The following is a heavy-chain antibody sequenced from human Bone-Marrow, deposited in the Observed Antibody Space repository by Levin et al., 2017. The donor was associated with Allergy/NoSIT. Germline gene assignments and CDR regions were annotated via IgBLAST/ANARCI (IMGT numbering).Heavy chain of an antibody. Sequence: PGGSLRLSCAASAFNFNTYWMGWVRQAPGRGLEWVAYIKPDGTLKHYLDSVLGRFTMSRDNAKDSVYLQMDSLRDEDTAIYYCARYGAPYAFDVWGQGTTVTVSS. CDR1: AFNFNTYW. CDR2: IKPDGTLK. D-gene: IGHD3-16*01. CDR3: ARYGAPYAFDV. J-gene: IGHJ6*02. V-gene: IGHV3-7*01.